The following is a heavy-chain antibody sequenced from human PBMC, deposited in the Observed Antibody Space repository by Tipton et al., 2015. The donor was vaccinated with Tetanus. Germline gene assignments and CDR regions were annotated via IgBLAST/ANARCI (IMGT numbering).Heavy chain of an antibody. J-gene: IGHJ3*02. CDR2: ISYDGSNK. D-gene: IGHD4-17*01. Sequence: VQLVQSGGGVVQPGRSLRLSCAASGFTFSSYAMHWVRQAPGKGLEWVAVISYDGSNKYYADSVKGRFTISRDNSKNTLYLQMNSLRAEDTAVYYCARDLNDYGGYGGKGVAHAFDIWGQGTMVTVSS. CDR3: ARDLNDYGGYGGKGVAHAFDI. V-gene: IGHV3-30-3*01. CDR1: GFTFSSYA.